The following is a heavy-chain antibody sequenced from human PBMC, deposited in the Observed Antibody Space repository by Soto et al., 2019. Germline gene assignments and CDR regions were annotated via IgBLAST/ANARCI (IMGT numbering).Heavy chain of an antibody. CDR2: ISTTGSTI. Sequence: QVQLVESGGGLVKPGGSLRLSYAASGFTFSDYYMSWIRQAPGKGLEWVAYISTTGSTIYYPDSVKGRFTISRDNAKKSLYLHMNSLRAEDTAVYYCARAGSSGRSYWYFDHWGRGTLVTVSS. V-gene: IGHV3-11*01. CDR1: GFTFSDYY. D-gene: IGHD3-10*01. J-gene: IGHJ2*01. CDR3: ARAGSSGRSYWYFDH.